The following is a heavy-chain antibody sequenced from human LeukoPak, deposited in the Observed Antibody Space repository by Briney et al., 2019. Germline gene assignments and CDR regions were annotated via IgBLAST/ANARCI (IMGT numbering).Heavy chain of an antibody. CDR1: GFTFSSYA. D-gene: IGHD1-14*01. Sequence: GGSLRLSCAASGFTFSSYAMSWVRQAPGKGLEWVSAISGSGGSTYYADSVKGRFTISRDNSKNTLYLQMNSLRAEDTAVYYCARQKDREPAIDYWGQGTLVTVSS. V-gene: IGHV3-23*01. CDR3: ARQKDREPAIDY. J-gene: IGHJ4*02. CDR2: ISGSGGST.